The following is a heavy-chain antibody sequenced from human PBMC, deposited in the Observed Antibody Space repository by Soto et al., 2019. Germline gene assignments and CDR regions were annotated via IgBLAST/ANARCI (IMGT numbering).Heavy chain of an antibody. D-gene: IGHD6-13*01. J-gene: IGHJ4*02. CDR2: ISAYNGNT. Sequence: QVQLVQSGAEVKKPGASVKVSCKASGYTFTSYGISWVRQAPGQGLEWMGWISAYNGNTNYAQKLQGRVTMTTDTPXSXXYMELRSLRSDDTAVYYCARDLSWAEQLEGELFDYWGQGTLVTVSS. CDR3: ARDLSWAEQLEGELFDY. CDR1: GYTFTSYG. V-gene: IGHV1-18*01.